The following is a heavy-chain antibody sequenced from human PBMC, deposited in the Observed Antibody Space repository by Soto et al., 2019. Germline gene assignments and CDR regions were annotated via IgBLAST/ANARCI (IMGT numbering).Heavy chain of an antibody. CDR1: GGSFSGYY. CDR3: ARGLGYVWGSYRS. J-gene: IGHJ4*02. D-gene: IGHD3-16*02. CDR2: INHSGST. V-gene: IGHV4-34*01. Sequence: QVQLQQWGAGLLKPSETLSLTCAVYGGSFSGYYWSWIRQPPGKGLEGIGEINHSGSTNYNPSLKCRVTISVDTCKNQFSLKLSSVAVADTAVYYCARGLGYVWGSYRSWGQGPLVTVSS.